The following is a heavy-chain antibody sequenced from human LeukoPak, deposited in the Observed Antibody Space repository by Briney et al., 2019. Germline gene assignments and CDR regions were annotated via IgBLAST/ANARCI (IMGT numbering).Heavy chain of an antibody. J-gene: IGHJ4*02. V-gene: IGHV3-53*01. CDR3: AREVNYYDSSGYYYSLDY. Sequence: KPGGSLRLSCAASGFTVSSNYMSWVRQAPGKGLEWVSVIYSGGSTYYADSVKGRFTISRDNSKNTLYLQMNSLRAEDTAVYYCAREVNYYDSSGYYYSLDYWGQGTLVTVSS. D-gene: IGHD3-22*01. CDR2: IYSGGST. CDR1: GFTVSSNY.